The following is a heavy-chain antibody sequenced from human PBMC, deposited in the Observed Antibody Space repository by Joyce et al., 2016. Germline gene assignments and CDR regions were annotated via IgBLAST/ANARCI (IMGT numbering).Heavy chain of an antibody. V-gene: IGHV4-59*11. CDR3: ARGLGTPYGMDV. J-gene: IGHJ6*02. Sequence: QVQLQESGPGLVKPSETLSLTCTVSGGSISIHYWSWIRQPPGKRLEWMGYIYYSGNTNYNPSLKSRVTISVDTSKNQFSLKLRSVSAADTAVYYCARGLGTPYGMDVWGQGTTVTVSS. D-gene: IGHD7-27*01. CDR1: GGSISIHY. CDR2: IYYSGNT.